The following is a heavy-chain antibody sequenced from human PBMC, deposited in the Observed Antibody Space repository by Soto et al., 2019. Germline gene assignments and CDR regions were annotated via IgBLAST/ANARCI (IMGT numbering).Heavy chain of an antibody. J-gene: IGHJ4*02. V-gene: IGHV3-66*01. D-gene: IGHD3-16*01. Sequence: EVQLVESGGGLVQPGGSLRLSCAASGFTVSSNHMSWVRQAPGKGLEWVSLINSGCRTYYADSVKVRFTFSRDNSKNTLYLTMNSRRAEDTAVYYCAGPGEQHRYWGQGTLVTVSS. CDR3: AGPGEQHRY. CDR1: GFTVSSNH. CDR2: INSGCRT.